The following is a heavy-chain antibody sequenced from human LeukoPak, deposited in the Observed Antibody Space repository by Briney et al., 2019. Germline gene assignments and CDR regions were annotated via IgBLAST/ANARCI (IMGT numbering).Heavy chain of an antibody. CDR3: ARVPLRFLEPFDN. CDR1: GGSISSYY. D-gene: IGHD3-3*01. J-gene: IGHJ4*02. V-gene: IGHV4-4*07. CDR2: IYTSGST. Sequence: SETLSLTCTVSGGSISSYYWSWIRQPAGKGLEWIGRIYTSGSTNFNPSLKSRVTMSLDTSKNQLSLKLNSVTAADTAVYYCARVPLRFLEPFDNWGQGTLVTVSS.